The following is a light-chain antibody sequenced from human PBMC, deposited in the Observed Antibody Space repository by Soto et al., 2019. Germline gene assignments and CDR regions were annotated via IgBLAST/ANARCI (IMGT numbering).Light chain of an antibody. CDR1: QSISSY. CDR3: QQSYNTPIA. J-gene: IGKJ4*01. CDR2: AAS. Sequence: DIQMTQSPSSLSAFVGDRVTITCRASQSISSYLNWYQQKPGKAPRFLIYAASNLQSGVPSRFSGSGSGTDFTLTISSLQPEDFAIYYCQQSYNTPIAFGGGTNVE. V-gene: IGKV1-39*01.